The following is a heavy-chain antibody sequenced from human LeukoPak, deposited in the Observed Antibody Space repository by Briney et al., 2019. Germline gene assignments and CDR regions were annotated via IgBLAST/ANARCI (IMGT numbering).Heavy chain of an antibody. D-gene: IGHD3-10*01. V-gene: IGHV4-31*03. CDR1: GGSISSGGHY. Sequence: SQTLSLTCTVSGGSISSGGHYWKWIRQHPGKGLEWIGYIYYSGSTYYNPSLKSRVTISVDTSKNQFSLKLCSVTAADTAVYYCARGYGSGELDYWGQGTLVTVSS. CDR3: ARGYGSGELDY. J-gene: IGHJ4*02. CDR2: IYYSGST.